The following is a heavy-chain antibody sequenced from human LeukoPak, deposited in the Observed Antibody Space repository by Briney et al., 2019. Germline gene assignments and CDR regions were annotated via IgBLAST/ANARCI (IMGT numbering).Heavy chain of an antibody. CDR2: INQDGSKK. J-gene: IGHJ4*02. CDR1: GFTFNTHW. CDR3: ARVQWELRGVGSYFDY. D-gene: IGHD1-26*01. V-gene: IGHV3-7*01. Sequence: GGSLRLSCAASGFTFNTHWMNWIRQAPGKGLEWVANINQDGSKKYYVDSVKGRFTISRDNAKNSLYLQMNSLRAEDTAVYYCARVQWELRGVGSYFDYWGQGALVTVSS.